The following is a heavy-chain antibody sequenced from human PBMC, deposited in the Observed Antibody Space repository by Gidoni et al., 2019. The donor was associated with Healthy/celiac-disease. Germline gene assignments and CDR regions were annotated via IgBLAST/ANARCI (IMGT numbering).Heavy chain of an antibody. CDR2: IIPIFGTA. CDR3: ARSTITIFGVVIYYFDY. D-gene: IGHD3-3*01. V-gene: IGHV1-69*01. J-gene: IGHJ4*02. Sequence: QVQLVQSGAEAKKPGSSVKVSCQASGGTFSSDGISWVRQAPGQGLEWMGGIIPIFGTANYAQKFQGRVTITADESTSTAYMELSSLRSEDTAVYYCARSTITIFGVVIYYFDYWGQGTLVTVSS. CDR1: GGTFSSDG.